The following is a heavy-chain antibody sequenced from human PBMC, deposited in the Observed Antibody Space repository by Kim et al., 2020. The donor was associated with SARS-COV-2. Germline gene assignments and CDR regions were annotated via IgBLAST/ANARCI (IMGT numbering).Heavy chain of an antibody. CDR1: GFTFSSYA. Sequence: GGSLRLSCAASGFTFSSYAMSWVRQAPGKGLEWVSAISGSGGSTYYADSVKGRFTISRDNSKNTLYLQMNSLRAEDTAVYYCAKAIVVVPAAILENLSYSSSWYTSHYYYGMDVWGQGTTVTVSS. J-gene: IGHJ6*02. CDR2: ISGSGGST. V-gene: IGHV3-23*01. CDR3: AKAIVVVPAAILENLSYSSSWYTSHYYYGMDV. D-gene: IGHD2-2*01.